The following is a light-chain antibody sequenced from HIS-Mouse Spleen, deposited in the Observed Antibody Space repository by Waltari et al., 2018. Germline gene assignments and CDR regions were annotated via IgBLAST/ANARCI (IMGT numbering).Light chain of an antibody. V-gene: IGLV2-23*01. J-gene: IGLJ3*02. CDR2: EGS. Sequence: QSALTQPASVSGSPGQSITISCTGTSSDVGLYNLFSWYQQHPGKAPKLMIYEGSKRPSGVSNRFSGSKSGNTASLTISGLQAEDEADYYCCSYAGSSLSWVFGGGTKLTVL. CDR1: SSDVGLYNL. CDR3: CSYAGSSLSWV.